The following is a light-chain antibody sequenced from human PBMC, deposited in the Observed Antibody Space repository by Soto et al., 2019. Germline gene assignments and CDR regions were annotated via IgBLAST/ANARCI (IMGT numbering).Light chain of an antibody. Sequence: DIVMTQSPDSLSVSLGERATINCKASRSLLHNSNNEYHLAWYQQKPGQPPKLLISWASTRESGVPDRFTGSGSETDFSLTISGLQAEDVAVYYCHQYYSIPLTFGGGTKVEI. CDR3: HQYYSIPLT. J-gene: IGKJ4*01. CDR2: WAS. V-gene: IGKV4-1*01. CDR1: RSLLHNSNNEYH.